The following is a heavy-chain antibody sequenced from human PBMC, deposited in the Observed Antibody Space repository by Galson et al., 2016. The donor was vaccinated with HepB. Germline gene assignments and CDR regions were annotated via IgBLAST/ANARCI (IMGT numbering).Heavy chain of an antibody. CDR3: TRGELATGFDY. Sequence: PALVKPTQTLTLTCTFSGFSLSASGMCVSWIRQPPGKALELLALIHWDDDKYYSASLKTRLTISKDTSKNQVVLTMTNMDPVDTATYYCTRGELATGFDYWGQGTLVTVSS. CDR1: GFSLSASGMC. J-gene: IGHJ4*02. V-gene: IGHV2-70*01. CDR2: IHWDDDK. D-gene: IGHD1-26*01.